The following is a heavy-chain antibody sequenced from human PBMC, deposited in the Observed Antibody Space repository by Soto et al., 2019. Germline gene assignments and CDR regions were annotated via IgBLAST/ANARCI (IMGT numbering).Heavy chain of an antibody. D-gene: IGHD2-2*01. J-gene: IGHJ6*02. CDR3: ARGIVVPAANYGMDV. CDR2: INPNSGGT. V-gene: IGHV1-2*04. Sequence: ASVKVSCKASGYTFPGYYMHWVRQAPGQGLEWMGWINPNSGGTNYAQKFQGWVTMTRDTSISTAYMELSRLRSDDTAVYYCARGIVVPAANYGMDVWGQGTTVTVSS. CDR1: GYTFPGYY.